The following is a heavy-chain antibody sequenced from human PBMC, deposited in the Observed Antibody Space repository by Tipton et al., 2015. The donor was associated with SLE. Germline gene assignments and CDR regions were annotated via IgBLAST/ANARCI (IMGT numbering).Heavy chain of an antibody. D-gene: IGHD3-10*01. CDR2: IYHSGST. CDR3: ADRESAGEYYGMDV. J-gene: IGHJ6*02. CDR1: GGSFSGYY. Sequence: TLSLTCAVYGGSFSGYYWSWIRQPPGKGLEWIGSIYHSGSTYYNPSLKSRVTISVDTSKNQFSLKLSSVTAADTAVYYCADRESAGEYYGMDVWGQGTTVTVSS. V-gene: IGHV4-34*01.